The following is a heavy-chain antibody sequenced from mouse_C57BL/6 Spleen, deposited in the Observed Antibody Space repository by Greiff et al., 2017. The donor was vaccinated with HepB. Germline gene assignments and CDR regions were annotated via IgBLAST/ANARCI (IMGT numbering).Heavy chain of an antibody. CDR3: ARPGLYGAWFAY. CDR1: GYTFTDYY. V-gene: IGHV1-26*01. J-gene: IGHJ3*01. CDR2: INPNNGGT. D-gene: IGHD1-1*01. Sequence: EVQLQQSGPELVKPGASVKISCKASGYTFTDYYMNWVKQSHGKSLEWIGDINPNNGGTSYNQKFKGKATLTVDKSSSTAYMELRSLTSEDSAVYYCARPGLYGAWFAYWGQGTLVTVSA.